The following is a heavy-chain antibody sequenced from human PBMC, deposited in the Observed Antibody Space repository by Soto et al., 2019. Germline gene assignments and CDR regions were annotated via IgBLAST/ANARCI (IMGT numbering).Heavy chain of an antibody. CDR3: VRSGHSFGGVV. V-gene: IGHV4-59*01. CDR1: GGSTIDYY. D-gene: IGHD3-16*01. J-gene: IGHJ4*02. CDR2: MFYSGRS. Sequence: PSETLSLTCTVSGGSTIDYYGSWVRQTPGKGLEWIGYMFYSGRSNYNPSLKSRVAISVDTSKNQISLRLRSVTAADTAVYYCVRSGHSFGGVVWGQGSLVTVSS.